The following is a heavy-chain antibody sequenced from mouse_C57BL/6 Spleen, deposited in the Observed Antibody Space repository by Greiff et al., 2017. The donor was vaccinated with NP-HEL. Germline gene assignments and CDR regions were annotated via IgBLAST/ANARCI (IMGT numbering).Heavy chain of an antibody. CDR1: GFTFSDYY. V-gene: IGHV5-16*01. CDR2: INYDGSST. J-gene: IGHJ2*01. Sequence: DVKLVESEGGLVQPGSSMKLSCTASGFTFSDYYMAWVRQVPEKGLEWVANINYDGSSTYYLDSLKSRFIISRDNAKNILYLQMSSLKSEDTATYYCARGGREYYFDYWGQGTTLTVSS. CDR3: ARGGREYYFDY.